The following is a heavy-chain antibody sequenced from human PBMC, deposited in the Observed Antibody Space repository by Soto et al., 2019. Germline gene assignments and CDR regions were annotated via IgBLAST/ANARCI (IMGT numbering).Heavy chain of an antibody. CDR2: INTDGRRI. CDR3: TREVYSDYDYDAFDI. CDR1: GFTFNRHW. D-gene: IGHD5-12*01. Sequence: EVQLVESGGGLVQPGGSLRLSCAASGFTFNRHWMHWVRQTPGKGLVWVSQINTDGRRISYADSVRGRFTISRDNAKNTLYLQMNSLKAEDTAIYYCTREVYSDYDYDAFDIWGQGTMVTVSS. V-gene: IGHV3-74*01. J-gene: IGHJ3*02.